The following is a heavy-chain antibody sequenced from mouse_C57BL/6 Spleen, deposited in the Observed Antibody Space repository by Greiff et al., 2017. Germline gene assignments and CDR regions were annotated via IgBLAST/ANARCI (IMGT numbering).Heavy chain of an antibody. J-gene: IGHJ2*01. D-gene: IGHD1-1*01. CDR2: IDPSDSYT. CDR1: GYTFTSYW. CDR3: AAVGSPWYFDY. Sequence: QVQLKQPGAELVMPGASVKLSCKASGYTFTSYWMHWVKQRPGQGLEWIGEIDPSDSYTNYNQKFKGKSTLTVDKSSSTAYMQLSSLTSEDSAVYYCAAVGSPWYFDYWGQGTTLTVSS. V-gene: IGHV1-69*01.